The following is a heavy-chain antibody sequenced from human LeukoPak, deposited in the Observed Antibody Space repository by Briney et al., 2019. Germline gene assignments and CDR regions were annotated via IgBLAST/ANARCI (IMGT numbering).Heavy chain of an antibody. J-gene: IGHJ6*03. D-gene: IGHD3-10*01. Sequence: PSETLSLTCTVSGGSISSSNYYWGWIRQPPGKGLEWIGTIYYSGSTYYNPSLKSRVTISVDTSKNQFSLKLSSVTAADTAVYFCARLVEGVRGVKDGSKSHYYYMDVWGKGTTVTISS. CDR3: ARLVEGVRGVKDGSKSHYYYMDV. V-gene: IGHV4-39*07. CDR2: IYYSGST. CDR1: GGSISSSNYY.